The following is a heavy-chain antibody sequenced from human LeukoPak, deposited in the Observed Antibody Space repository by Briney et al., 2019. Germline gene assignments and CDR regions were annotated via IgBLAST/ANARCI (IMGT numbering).Heavy chain of an antibody. V-gene: IGHV4-59*01. J-gene: IGHJ6*02. CDR1: GGSISSYY. D-gene: IGHD5-18*01. CDR2: IYYSGST. CDR3: ARDSGDTAMVKDYYYGMDV. Sequence: SETLSLTCTVSGGSISSYYWSWVRQPPGKGLEWIGYIYYSGSTNYNPSLKSRVTISVDTSKNQFSLKLSSVTAADTAVYYCARDSGDTAMVKDYYYGMDVWGQGTTVTVSS.